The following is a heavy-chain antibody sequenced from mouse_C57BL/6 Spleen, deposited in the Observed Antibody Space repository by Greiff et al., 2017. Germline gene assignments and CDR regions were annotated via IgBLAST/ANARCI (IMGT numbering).Heavy chain of an antibody. J-gene: IGHJ3*01. CDR2: IYPSDSET. V-gene: IGHV1-61*01. CDR1: GYTFTSYW. D-gene: IGHD1-1*01. Sequence: QVQLQQPGAELVRPGSSVKPSCKASGYTFTSYWMDWVKQRPGQGLEWIGNIYPSDSETHYNQKFKDKATLTVDKSSSTAYMQLSSLTSEDSAVYYCARRDYGSSWFAYWGQGTLVTVSA. CDR3: ARRDYGSSWFAY.